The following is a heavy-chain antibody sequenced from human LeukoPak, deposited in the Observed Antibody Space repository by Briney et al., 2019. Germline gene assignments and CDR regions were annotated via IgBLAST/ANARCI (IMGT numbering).Heavy chain of an antibody. CDR1: GGSFSGYY. CDR2: INHSGST. J-gene: IGHJ4*02. V-gene: IGHV4-34*01. D-gene: IGHD2-21*01. CDR3: ARGVVIAPQTFDY. Sequence: SSETLSLTCAVYGGSFSGYYWSWIRQPPGKGLEWIGEINHSGSTNYNPSLKSRVTISVDTSKNQFSLKLSSVTAADTAVYYCARGVVIAPQTFDYWGQGTLVTVSS.